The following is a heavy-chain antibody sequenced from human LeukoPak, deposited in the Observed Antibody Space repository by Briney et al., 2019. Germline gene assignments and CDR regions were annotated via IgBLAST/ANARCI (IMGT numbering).Heavy chain of an antibody. CDR2: INHSGST. Sequence: PSETLSLTCAVYGGSFSGYYWSWIRQPPGKGLEWIGEINHSGSTNYNPSLKSRVTISVDTSKNQFSLKLSSMTAADTAVYYCARGGRDYGSGSYRRTYFDYWGQGTLVTVSS. V-gene: IGHV4-34*01. J-gene: IGHJ4*02. CDR1: GGSFSGYY. CDR3: ARGGRDYGSGSYRRTYFDY. D-gene: IGHD3-10*01.